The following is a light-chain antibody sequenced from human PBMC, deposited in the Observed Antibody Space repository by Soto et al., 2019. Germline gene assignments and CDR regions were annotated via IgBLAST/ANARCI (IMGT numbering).Light chain of an antibody. CDR2: DVS. J-gene: IGLJ1*01. CDR3: SSHTSSRPSHV. V-gene: IGLV2-14*01. Sequence: QSVLGQPASVSGSPGQSITISCTGTSSDVGGYNYVSWYQQHPGKAPKLMIYDVSNRPSGVSNRFSGSKSGNQASLTISGLQAEDEADYSCSSHTSSRPSHVFGTGTKVTVL. CDR1: SSDVGGYNY.